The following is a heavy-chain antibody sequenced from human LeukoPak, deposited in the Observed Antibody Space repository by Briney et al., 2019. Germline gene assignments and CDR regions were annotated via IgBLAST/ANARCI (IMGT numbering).Heavy chain of an antibody. CDR2: ISAYNGNT. Sequence: ASVKVSCKASGYTLTSYGISWVRQAPGQGLEWMGWISAYNGNTNYAQKLQGRVTMTTDTSTSTAYMELRSLRSDDTAVYYCAIVPPGGDTSPGVAFDIWGQGTMVTVSS. CDR1: GYTLTSYG. D-gene: IGHD2-21*01. V-gene: IGHV1-18*01. J-gene: IGHJ3*02. CDR3: AIVPPGGDTSPGVAFDI.